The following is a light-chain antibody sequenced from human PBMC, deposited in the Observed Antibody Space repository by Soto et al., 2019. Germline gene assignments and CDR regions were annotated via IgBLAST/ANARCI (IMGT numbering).Light chain of an antibody. CDR3: SSYAGSNNFGV. CDR1: SSDVGGYNY. Sequence: QSALTQPPSASGSPGQSVTISCTGASSDVGGYNYVSWFQQHPGKVPKLMIYEVNKRPSGVPDRFSGSKSGNTASLTVSGLQAEDEADYYCSSYAGSNNFGVFGTGTKVTVL. J-gene: IGLJ1*01. V-gene: IGLV2-8*01. CDR2: EVN.